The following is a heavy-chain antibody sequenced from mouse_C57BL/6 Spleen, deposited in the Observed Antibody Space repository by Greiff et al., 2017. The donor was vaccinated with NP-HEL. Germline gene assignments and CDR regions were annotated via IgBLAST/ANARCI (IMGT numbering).Heavy chain of an antibody. Sequence: EVQVVESGEGLVKPGGSLKLSCAASGFTFSSYAMSWVRQTPEKRLEWVAYISSGGDYIYYADPVKGRFTISRDNARNTLYLQMSSLKSEDTAMYYCTCSNYYGPWFAYWGQGTLVTVSA. CDR3: TCSNYYGPWFAY. CDR1: GFTFSSYA. J-gene: IGHJ3*01. D-gene: IGHD1-1*01. CDR2: ISSGGDYI. V-gene: IGHV5-9-1*02.